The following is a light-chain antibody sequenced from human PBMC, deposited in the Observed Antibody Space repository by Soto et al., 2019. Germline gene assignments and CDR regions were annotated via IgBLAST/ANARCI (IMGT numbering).Light chain of an antibody. CDR1: QDVSSS. CDR2: GAS. J-gene: IGKJ1*01. Sequence: EIVLTQSPATLSLSPGERATLSCRASQDVSSSLAWYQQKPGQAPRLLICGASNRATGVPARFSGSGSGTDFTLTISSLEPEDFAVYYCQQRANWPPTWTFGQGTKVDIK. V-gene: IGKV3-11*01. CDR3: QQRANWPPTWT.